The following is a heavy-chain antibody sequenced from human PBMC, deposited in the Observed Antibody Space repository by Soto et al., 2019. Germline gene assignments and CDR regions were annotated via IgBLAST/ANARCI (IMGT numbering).Heavy chain of an antibody. CDR1: GFNFNDAW. CDR3: VRAPNNSYYDS. J-gene: IGHJ4*02. D-gene: IGHD1-1*01. V-gene: IGHV3-11*06. Sequence: GGSLRLSCATSGFNFNDAWMNWVRQAPGKGLEWISFIIGSSSYIEYADSVKGRFTISRGNARNSLYLQMSSLSAEDTAVYYCVRAPNNSYYDSWGQGTLVTVSS. CDR2: IIGSSSYI.